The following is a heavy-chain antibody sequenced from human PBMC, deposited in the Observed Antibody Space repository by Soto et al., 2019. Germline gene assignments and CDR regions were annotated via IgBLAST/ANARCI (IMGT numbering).Heavy chain of an antibody. D-gene: IGHD2-2*01. V-gene: IGHV3-21*01. J-gene: IGHJ4*02. CDR1: GFTFSSYS. CDR2: ISSSSSYI. Sequence: EVQLVESGGGLAKPWGSLRLSCAASGFTFSSYSMNWVRQAPGTGLEWVSSISSSSSYIYYADSVKCRFTISRDTAKNSLYLQMTSLRAEDTAVDYCARIAFVVPVDYWGQGTLVTVAA. CDR3: ARIAFVVPVDY.